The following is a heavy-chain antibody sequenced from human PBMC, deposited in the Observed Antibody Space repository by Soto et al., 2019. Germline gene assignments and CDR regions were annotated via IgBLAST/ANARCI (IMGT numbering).Heavy chain of an antibody. J-gene: IGHJ4*02. Sequence: ASVKVSCKASGYTFSGNYMHWVRRAPGQGLEWMGWINPKNGATNSEQKFQGRITMTWDASTSTGYMELTRLRSDDTAVYYCAPHHYDSSGFFDYWGQGTLVTVSS. D-gene: IGHD3-22*01. CDR1: GYTFSGNY. V-gene: IGHV1-2*02. CDR3: APHHYDSSGFFDY. CDR2: INPKNGAT.